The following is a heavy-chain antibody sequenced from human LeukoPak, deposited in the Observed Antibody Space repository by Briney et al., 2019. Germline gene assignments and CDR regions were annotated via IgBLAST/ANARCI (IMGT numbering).Heavy chain of an antibody. CDR2: INWNSRNI. J-gene: IGHJ6*03. Sequence: GGSLRLSCAASGFTSDDYAMHWVRQAPGKGLEWVSCINWNSRNIGYADSVKGRFTISRDNAKNSLYLQMNSLRAEDTALYYCAKASGGTYYYYMDVWGKGTTVTVSS. CDR1: GFTSDDYA. V-gene: IGHV3-9*02. D-gene: IGHD3-3*01. CDR3: AKASGGTYYYYMDV.